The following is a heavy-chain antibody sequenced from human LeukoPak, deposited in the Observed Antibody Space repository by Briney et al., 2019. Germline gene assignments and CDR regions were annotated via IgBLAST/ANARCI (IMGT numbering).Heavy chain of an antibody. CDR3: AKDKGGIAGATHRGAFDI. J-gene: IGHJ3*02. D-gene: IGHD1-26*01. V-gene: IGHV3-9*01. Sequence: GRSLRLSCAASGFTFDDYAMHWVRQAPGKGLEWVSGISWNSGSIGYADSVKGRFTISRDNAKNSLYLQMNSLRAEDTALYYCAKDKGGIAGATHRGAFDIWGQGTMVTVSS. CDR1: GFTFDDYA. CDR2: ISWNSGSI.